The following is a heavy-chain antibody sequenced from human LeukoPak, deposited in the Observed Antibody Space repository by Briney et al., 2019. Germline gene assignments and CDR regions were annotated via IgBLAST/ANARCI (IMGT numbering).Heavy chain of an antibody. V-gene: IGHV3-74*01. CDR2: INSDGSST. CDR3: AKGYDASYSSGWDYYYYMDV. D-gene: IGHD6-19*01. CDR1: GFTFSSYW. J-gene: IGHJ6*03. Sequence: PGGSLRLSCAASGFTFSSYWMHWVRQAPGKGLVWVSRINSDGSSTSYADSVKGRFTISRDNAKNSLYLQMNSLRAEDTAVYYCAKGYDASYSSGWDYYYYMDVWGKGTTVTVSS.